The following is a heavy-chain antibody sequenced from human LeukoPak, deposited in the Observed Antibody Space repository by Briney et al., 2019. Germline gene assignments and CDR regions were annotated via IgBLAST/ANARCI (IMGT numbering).Heavy chain of an antibody. CDR3: AKEGPYSSGWVDY. J-gene: IGHJ4*02. CDR2: LNSDGSTT. CDR1: GFTFSTYW. D-gene: IGHD6-19*01. V-gene: IGHV3-74*01. Sequence: GGSLRLSCAASGFTFSTYWMHVVRQAPGKGLVWVSRLNSDGSTTSYADSVKGRFTISRDNAKNTLYLQMNSLRAEDTAVYYCAKEGPYSSGWVDYWGQGTLVTVSS.